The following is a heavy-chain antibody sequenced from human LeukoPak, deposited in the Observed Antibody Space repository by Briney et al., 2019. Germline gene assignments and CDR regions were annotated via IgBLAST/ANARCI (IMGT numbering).Heavy chain of an antibody. CDR3: ARSTIFGVVISDY. V-gene: IGHV3-66*01. J-gene: IGHJ4*02. Sequence: TGGSLRLSCAASGFTVSSNYMSWVRQAPGKGLEWVSVIYSGGRTYYADSVKGRFTISRDNSKNTLYPQMNSLRAEDTALYYCARSTIFGVVISDYWGQGTLVTVSS. D-gene: IGHD3-3*01. CDR1: GFTVSSNY. CDR2: IYSGGRT.